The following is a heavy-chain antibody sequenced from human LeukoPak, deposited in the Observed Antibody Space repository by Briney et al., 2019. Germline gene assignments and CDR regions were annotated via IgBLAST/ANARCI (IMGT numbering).Heavy chain of an antibody. CDR2: MNPNSGYT. D-gene: IGHD6-19*01. V-gene: IGHV1-8*03. CDR1: GYTFTTYD. CDR3: ARVAGSIVY. Sequence: ASVKVSCKASGYTFTTYDINWVRQATGRGLEWMGWMNPNSGYTGYAQKFQGRVTITRDTSISTAYMELSSLRSEDTAVYYCARVAGSIVYWGQGTLVTVSS. J-gene: IGHJ4*02.